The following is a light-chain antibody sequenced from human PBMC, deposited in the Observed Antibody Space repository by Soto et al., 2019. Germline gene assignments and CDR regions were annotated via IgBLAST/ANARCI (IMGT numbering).Light chain of an antibody. CDR1: NLGSKS. V-gene: IGLV3-21*02. J-gene: IGLJ1*01. Sequence: SYELTQPPSVSVAPGQTASITCGGKNLGSKSVHWYQQKPGQAPVLVVFDDRDRPSGVPDRFSGSNSGHTATLTISRVEAGDEADYYCQVWDISSDPNYVFGTGTKVTVL. CDR2: DDR. CDR3: QVWDISSDPNYV.